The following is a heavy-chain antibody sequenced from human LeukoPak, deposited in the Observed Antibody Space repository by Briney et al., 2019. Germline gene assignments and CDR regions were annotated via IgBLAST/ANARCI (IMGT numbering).Heavy chain of an antibody. Sequence: SETLSLTCTVSGGSISSYYWSWIRQPPGKGLEWIGYIYYSGSTNYNPSLKSRVTISVDTSKNQFSLKLSSVTAADTAVYYCARGASSSRPSYYHGLDVWGQGTTVTVSS. J-gene: IGHJ6*02. CDR1: GGSISSYY. D-gene: IGHD2-2*01. CDR2: IYYSGST. V-gene: IGHV4-59*08. CDR3: ARGASSSRPSYYHGLDV.